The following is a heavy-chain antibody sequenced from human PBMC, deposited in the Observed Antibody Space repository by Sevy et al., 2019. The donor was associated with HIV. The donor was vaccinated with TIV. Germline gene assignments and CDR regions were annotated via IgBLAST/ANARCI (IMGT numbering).Heavy chain of an antibody. Sequence: ASVKVSCKASGYTFTGYYMHWVRQAPGQGLEWMGWINPNSGGTNYAQKFQGRVTMTRDTSISTAYMELSRLRSDDTAVYYCARDHYCSSTSCYLVIRYYGMDVWGQGTTVTVSS. CDR3: ARDHYCSSTSCYLVIRYYGMDV. J-gene: IGHJ6*02. D-gene: IGHD2-2*01. V-gene: IGHV1-2*02. CDR2: INPNSGGT. CDR1: GYTFTGYY.